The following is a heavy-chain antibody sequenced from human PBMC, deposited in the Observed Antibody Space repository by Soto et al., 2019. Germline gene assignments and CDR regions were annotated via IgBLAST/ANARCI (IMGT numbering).Heavy chain of an antibody. CDR1: GGSISSGGYY. CDR2: IYYSGST. Sequence: TLSLTCTVSGGSISSGGYYWSWIRQHPGKGLEWIGYIYYSGSTYYNPSLKSRVTISVDTSKNQFSLKLSSVTAADTAVYYCARAVDTAMVIGGGFYYYGMDVWGQGTTVTVSS. D-gene: IGHD5-18*01. CDR3: ARAVDTAMVIGGGFYYYGMDV. V-gene: IGHV4-31*03. J-gene: IGHJ6*02.